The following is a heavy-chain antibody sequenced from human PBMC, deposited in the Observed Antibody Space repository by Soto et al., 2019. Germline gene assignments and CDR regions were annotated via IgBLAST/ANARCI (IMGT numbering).Heavy chain of an antibody. J-gene: IGHJ5*02. D-gene: IGHD6-6*01. Sequence: GGSLRLSCAASGFTFSSYEMNWVRQAPGKGLEWVSYISSSGSTIYYADSVKGRFTISRDNAKNSLYLQMNSLRAEDTAVYYCASVNLIEYSNQNWFDPWGQGTLVTVSS. V-gene: IGHV3-48*03. CDR3: ASVNLIEYSNQNWFDP. CDR1: GFTFSSYE. CDR2: ISSSGSTI.